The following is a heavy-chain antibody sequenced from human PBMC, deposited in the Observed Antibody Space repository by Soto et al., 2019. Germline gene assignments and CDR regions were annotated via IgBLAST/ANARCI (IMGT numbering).Heavy chain of an antibody. CDR1: GFTFSSYS. D-gene: IGHD6-13*01. V-gene: IGHV3-21*01. CDR3: ARDQSGHSSSWYYCDH. J-gene: IGHJ4*02. CDR2: ISSSSSYI. Sequence: EVQLVESGGGLVKPGGSLRLSCAASGFTFSSYSMNWVRQAPGKGLEWVSSISSSSSYIYYADSVKGRFTISRDNAKNSLYLQMNSLRAEDTAVYYCARDQSGHSSSWYYCDHWGQGTLVTVSS.